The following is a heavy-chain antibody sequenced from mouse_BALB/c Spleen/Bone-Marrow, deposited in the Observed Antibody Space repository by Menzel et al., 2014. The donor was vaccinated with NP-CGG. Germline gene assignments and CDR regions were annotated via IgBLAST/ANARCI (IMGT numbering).Heavy chain of an antibody. J-gene: IGHJ1*01. CDR3: ANYDYGWYFDV. CDR1: GFNIKDTY. V-gene: IGHV14-3*02. CDR2: IDPANGNT. Sequence: VQLKESGAELVKPGASVKLSCTVSGFNIKDTYMHWVKQRPEQGLEWIGRIDPANGNTKYDPKFQGKATITADTSSNTAYLQLSSLTSEDTAIYYCANYDYGWYFDVWGAGTTVTVSS. D-gene: IGHD2-4*01.